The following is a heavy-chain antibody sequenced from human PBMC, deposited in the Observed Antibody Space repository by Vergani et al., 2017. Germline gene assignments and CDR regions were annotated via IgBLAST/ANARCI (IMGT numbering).Heavy chain of an antibody. V-gene: IGHV3-64*01. CDR2: ISSDGKST. Sequence: LESGGGLVQPGGSIRLSCFGSGFTFSTFNMHWVRQIPGKGLEYISGISSDGKSTNYAKSVKGRFIVTRDNSKNSLHLQMGNLRVEDTGIYYCSKDEEYSAPWERGYFRVLDVWGEGTTVSVS. D-gene: IGHD1-26*01. CDR1: GFTFSTFN. CDR3: SKDEEYSAPWERGYFRVLDV. J-gene: IGHJ6*02.